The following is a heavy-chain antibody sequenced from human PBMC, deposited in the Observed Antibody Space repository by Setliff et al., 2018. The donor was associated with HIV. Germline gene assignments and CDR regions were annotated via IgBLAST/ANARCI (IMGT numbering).Heavy chain of an antibody. D-gene: IGHD3-10*01. J-gene: IGHJ4*02. CDR3: AKDKGQKYADY. Sequence: GGSLRLSCAASGFTLSNYALNWVRQAPGKGLEWISYISSRSQTIYYADSVKGRFTISRDDSKNTLYLQMNSLRAEDTAVYYCAKDKGQKYADYWGQGTVVTVSS. V-gene: IGHV3-48*01. CDR1: GFTLSNYA. CDR2: ISSRSQTI.